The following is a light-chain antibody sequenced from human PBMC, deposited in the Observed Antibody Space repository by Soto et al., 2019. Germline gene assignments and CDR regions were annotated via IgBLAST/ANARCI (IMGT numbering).Light chain of an antibody. CDR2: LGS. Sequence: DIVMTQSPLSLPVTPGEPGSISCRSNQSLLYSNGYNYVDWYLQKPGQPPQLLIFLGSSRASGVPDRFNGSGSGTDFTLRITTVEAEDVGVYYCMQVLQTPLTFGGGTKVDIK. J-gene: IGKJ4*01. CDR1: QSLLYSNGYNY. V-gene: IGKV2-28*01. CDR3: MQVLQTPLT.